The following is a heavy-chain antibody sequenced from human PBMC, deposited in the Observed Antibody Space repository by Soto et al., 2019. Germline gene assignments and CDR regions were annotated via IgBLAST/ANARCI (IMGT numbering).Heavy chain of an antibody. D-gene: IGHD3-3*01. CDR1: GGSISSGDYY. V-gene: IGHV4-30-4*01. Sequence: ASETLSLTCTVSGGSISSGDYYWSWIRQPPGKGLERIGYIYYSGSTYYNPSLKSRVTISVDTSKNQFSLKLSSVTAADTAVFYCARAVTIFGVVNNWFDPWGQGTLVTVSS. CDR3: ARAVTIFGVVNNWFDP. CDR2: IYYSGST. J-gene: IGHJ5*02.